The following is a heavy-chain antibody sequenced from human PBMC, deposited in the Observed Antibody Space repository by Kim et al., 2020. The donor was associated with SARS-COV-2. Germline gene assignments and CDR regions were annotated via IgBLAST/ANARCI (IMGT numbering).Heavy chain of an antibody. CDR3: AKSPYGSGSYYLDY. D-gene: IGHD3-10*01. CDR2: ISGSGGST. J-gene: IGHJ4*02. V-gene: IGHV3-23*01. CDR1: GFTFSSYA. Sequence: GGSLRLSCAASGFTFSSYAMSWVRQAPGKGLEWVSAISGSGGSTYYADSVKGRFTISRDNSKNTLYLQMNSLRAEDTAVYYCAKSPYGSGSYYLDYWGQGTLVTVSS.